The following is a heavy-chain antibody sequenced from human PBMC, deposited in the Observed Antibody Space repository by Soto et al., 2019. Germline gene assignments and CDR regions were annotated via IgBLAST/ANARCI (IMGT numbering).Heavy chain of an antibody. Sequence: SQTLSLTCAISGDSVSTNTAWVWIRQSPSRGLEWLGRTFYRSRWYNDYAVSVSSRITISLDTSKNQFSLQLNSVTPEDTAVYYCARGLYGGDWYEIDSWGQGTLVTVSS. J-gene: IGHJ5*01. CDR3: ARGLYGGDWYEIDS. CDR1: GDSVSTNTA. D-gene: IGHD2-21*01. CDR2: TFYRSRWYN. V-gene: IGHV6-1*01.